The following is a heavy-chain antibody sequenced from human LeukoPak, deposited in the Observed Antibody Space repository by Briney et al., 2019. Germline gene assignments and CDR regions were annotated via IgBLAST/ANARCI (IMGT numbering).Heavy chain of an antibody. Sequence: SETLSLTCAVYGGSFSGYSRSWVRQPPGKGLEWIGEINHSGSTNYNPSLKSGVTISVDTSKNQFSLKLSSVTAADTAVYYCARSLGKRFDPGRQGTRVSVSS. CDR2: INHSGST. V-gene: IGHV4-34*01. CDR1: GGSFSGYS. D-gene: IGHD1-26*01. J-gene: IGHJ5*02. CDR3: ARSLGKRFDP.